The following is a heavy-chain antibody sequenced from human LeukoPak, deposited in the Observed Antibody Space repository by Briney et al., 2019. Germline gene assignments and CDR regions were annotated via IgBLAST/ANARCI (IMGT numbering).Heavy chain of an antibody. V-gene: IGHV3-49*03. Sequence: GGSLRPSCTASGFTFGDYAMSWFRQAPGKGLEWVGFIRSKAYGGTTEYAASVKGRFTISRDDSKSIAYLQMNSLKTEDTAVYYCTRDGSEEYCGGVVDVWGKGTTVTVSS. CDR1: GFTFGDYA. CDR2: IRSKAYGGTT. D-gene: IGHD2-21*01. J-gene: IGHJ6*04. CDR3: TRDGSEEYCGGVVDV.